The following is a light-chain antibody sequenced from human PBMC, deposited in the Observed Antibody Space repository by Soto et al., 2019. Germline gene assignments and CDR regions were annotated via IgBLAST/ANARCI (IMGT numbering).Light chain of an antibody. CDR1: QSVLYSPTNKNY. CDR3: QQYYSFPAT. Sequence: DIVMTQSPDSLAVSLGERATINCKSSQSVLYSPTNKNYVAWYQXKQGQTPKXXIYWASTRESGVPDRFSGSGSGTDLTITISSLQSEDVAVYYCQQYYSFPATFGPGTKVDIK. CDR2: WAS. J-gene: IGKJ3*01. V-gene: IGKV4-1*01.